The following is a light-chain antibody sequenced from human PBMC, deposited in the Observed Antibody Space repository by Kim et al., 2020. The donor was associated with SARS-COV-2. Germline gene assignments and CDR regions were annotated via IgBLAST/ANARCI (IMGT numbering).Light chain of an antibody. V-gene: IGLV2-14*01. CDR2: DVR. CDR1: RSDVGGYNY. J-gene: IGLJ1*01. Sequence: QSALTQPASVSGSAGQSTTISCTATRSDVGGYNYLSWYQQHPGKAAKLMNYDVRKRPLGVSNRLSGSESGNTASLTISGLQAQDEAVYYCSSYTSSSTYVFGTETKV. CDR3: SSYTSSSTYV.